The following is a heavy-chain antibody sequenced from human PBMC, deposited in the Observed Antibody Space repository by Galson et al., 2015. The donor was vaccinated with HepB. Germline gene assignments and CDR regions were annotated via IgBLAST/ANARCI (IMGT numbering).Heavy chain of an antibody. Sequence: SLRLSCAASGFTFSSYAMSWVRQAPGKGLEWVSSISSIGGTTYYADSVKGRFTISRDNSKNTLYLQMSSLRAEDTAEYYCVKDQDYSYGYSPLGYWGQGTLVTVSS. J-gene: IGHJ4*02. V-gene: IGHV3-23*01. CDR3: VKDQDYSYGYSPLGY. CDR1: GFTFSSYA. CDR2: ISSIGGTT. D-gene: IGHD5-18*01.